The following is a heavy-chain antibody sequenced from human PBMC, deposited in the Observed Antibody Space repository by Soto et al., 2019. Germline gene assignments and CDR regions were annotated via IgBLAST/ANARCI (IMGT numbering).Heavy chain of an antibody. J-gene: IGHJ4*02. CDR3: AKVFYYYDSSGYYYFDY. Sequence: GGSLRLSCAVSGFTFSSYAMTWVRQAPGKGLEWVSGISGSGGSTYYADSVKGRFTVSRDNSKNTLYLQMSSLRAEDTAVYYCAKVFYYYDSSGYYYFDYWGQGTLVTV. D-gene: IGHD3-22*01. CDR2: ISGSGGST. V-gene: IGHV3-23*01. CDR1: GFTFSSYA.